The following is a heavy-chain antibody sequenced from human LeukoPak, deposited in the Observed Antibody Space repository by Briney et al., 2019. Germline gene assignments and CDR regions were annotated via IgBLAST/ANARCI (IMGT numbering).Heavy chain of an antibody. CDR3: ATGGRDILTGYSSWFDP. J-gene: IGHJ5*02. Sequence: GASVKVSCKASGYTFTSYYMHWVRQAPGQGLEWMGIINPSGGSTSYAQKFQGRVTMTRDTSTSTVYMELSSLRSEDTAVYYCATGGRDILTGYSSWFDPWGQGTLVTVSS. CDR2: INPSGGST. D-gene: IGHD3-9*01. CDR1: GYTFTSYY. V-gene: IGHV1-46*01.